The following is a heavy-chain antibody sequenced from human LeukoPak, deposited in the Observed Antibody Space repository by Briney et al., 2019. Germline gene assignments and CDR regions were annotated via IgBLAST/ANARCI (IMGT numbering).Heavy chain of an antibody. D-gene: IGHD5-24*01. Sequence: TGGSLRLSCAASGFTFSSYWMSWVRQAPGKGLEWVANIKQDGSEKYYVDSVKGRFTISRDNAKNSLYLQMNSLRAEDTAVYYCARGQWLQFDVFDIWGQRTMVTVSS. CDR2: IKQDGSEK. V-gene: IGHV3-7*04. CDR1: GFTFSSYW. J-gene: IGHJ3*02. CDR3: ARGQWLQFDVFDI.